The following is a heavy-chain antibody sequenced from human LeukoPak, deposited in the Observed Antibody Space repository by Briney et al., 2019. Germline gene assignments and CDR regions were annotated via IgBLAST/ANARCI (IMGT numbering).Heavy chain of an antibody. J-gene: IGHJ4*02. V-gene: IGHV1-69*05. CDR3: ARGRVVVPAAPNPYFDY. D-gene: IGHD2-2*01. CDR2: IIPIFGTA. CDR1: GYTFTSYG. Sequence: SVKVSCKASGYTFTSYGISWVRQAPGQGLEWMGGIIPIFGTANYAQKFQGRVTITTDESTSTAYMELSSLRSEDTAVYYCARGRVVVPAAPNPYFDYWGQGTLVTVSS.